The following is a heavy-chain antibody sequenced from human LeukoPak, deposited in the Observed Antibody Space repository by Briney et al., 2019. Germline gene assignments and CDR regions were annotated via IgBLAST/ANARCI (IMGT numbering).Heavy chain of an antibody. CDR3: ARSSIIAAAGPYYFDY. D-gene: IGHD6-13*01. CDR1: GYTFTSYG. Sequence: ASVKVSWKASGYTFTSYGISWVRQAPGQGLEWMGWISAYNGNTNYALKLQGRVTMTTDTSTSTAYMELSSLRSEDTAVYYCARSSIIAAAGPYYFDYWGQGTLVTVSS. V-gene: IGHV1-18*01. CDR2: ISAYNGNT. J-gene: IGHJ4*02.